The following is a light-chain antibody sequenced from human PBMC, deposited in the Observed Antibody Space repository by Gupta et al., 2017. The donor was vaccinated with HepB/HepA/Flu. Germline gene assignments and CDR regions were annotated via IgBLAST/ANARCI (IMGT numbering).Light chain of an antibody. CDR3: NSRDSSGNHLRV. Sequence: SSELTQDTAVSVALGQTVRITCQGDSLRSYYASWYQQKPGTAPVLVIYGKNNRPSGIPDRFSGSSSGNTASLTITGAQAEDEADYYCNSRDSSGNHLRVFGGGTKLTVL. J-gene: IGLJ2*01. V-gene: IGLV3-19*01. CDR1: SLRSYY. CDR2: GKN.